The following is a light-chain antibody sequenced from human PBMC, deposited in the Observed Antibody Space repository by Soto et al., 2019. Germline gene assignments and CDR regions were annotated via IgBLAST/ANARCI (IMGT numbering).Light chain of an antibody. Sequence: EIVMTQSPSTLSVSPGERATLSCRASRSVSSNLAWYQQKPGQAPRLLIYGASTRATGIPARFSGSGSGTEFTLTISSLQSEDFAVYYCQQRSNWPLTFGGGTKVDIK. V-gene: IGKV3-15*01. CDR3: QQRSNWPLT. CDR1: RSVSSN. J-gene: IGKJ4*01. CDR2: GAS.